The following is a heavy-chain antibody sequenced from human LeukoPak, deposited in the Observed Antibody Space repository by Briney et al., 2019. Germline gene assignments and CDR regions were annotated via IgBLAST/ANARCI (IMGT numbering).Heavy chain of an antibody. CDR1: GYTFTSYG. CDR3: ALLWFGELFDRGNY. CDR2: ISAYNGNT. V-gene: IGHV1-18*01. D-gene: IGHD3-10*01. Sequence: ASVKVSCKASGYTFTSYGISWVRQAPGQGLEWMGWISAYNGNTNYAQKFQGRVTMTTDTSTSTAYMELRSLRSDDTAVYYCALLWFGELFDRGNYWGQETLVTVSS. J-gene: IGHJ4*02.